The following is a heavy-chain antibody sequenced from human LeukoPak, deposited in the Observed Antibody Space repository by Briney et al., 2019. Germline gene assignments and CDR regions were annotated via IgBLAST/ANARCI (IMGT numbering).Heavy chain of an antibody. CDR2: ISSSSSYI. Sequence: GGSLRLSCAASGFTFSSYGMNWVRQAPGKGLEWVSFISSSSSYIYYADSVKGRFTISRDNAKNSLYLQMNSLRAEDTAVYYCARDLWFGEFAKYYFDYWGQGALVTVSS. CDR1: GFTFSSYG. CDR3: ARDLWFGEFAKYYFDY. J-gene: IGHJ4*02. V-gene: IGHV3-21*01. D-gene: IGHD3-10*01.